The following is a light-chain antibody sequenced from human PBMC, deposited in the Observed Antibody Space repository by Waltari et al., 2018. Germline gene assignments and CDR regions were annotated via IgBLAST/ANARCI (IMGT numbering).Light chain of an antibody. J-gene: IGLJ1*01. Sequence: QSVLTQPPSVSAAPGESVTISCTGSSSNIEAGYEGRWYQQVPGTAPILLIYGNTNPASGDPDRVSGSKSGTSAALAITGLQAEDESDYYCQSYDSSGHYVFGSGTKVTVL. CDR3: QSYDSSGHYV. CDR1: SSNIEAGYE. CDR2: GNT. V-gene: IGLV1-40*01.